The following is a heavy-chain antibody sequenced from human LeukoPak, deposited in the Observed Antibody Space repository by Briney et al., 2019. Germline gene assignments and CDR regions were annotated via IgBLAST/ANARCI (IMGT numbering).Heavy chain of an antibody. Sequence: ASVKVSCKASGYTFTSYYMHWVRQAPGQGLEWMGIINPSGGSTSYAQKFQGRVTMTRDTSTSTVYMELSSLRSEDTAVYYCARSIVVVPAAMVVGTYYYYGMDVWGQGTTVTVSS. CDR2: INPSGGST. J-gene: IGHJ6*02. D-gene: IGHD2-2*01. CDR1: GYTFTSYY. CDR3: ARSIVVVPAAMVVGTYYYYGMDV. V-gene: IGHV1-46*01.